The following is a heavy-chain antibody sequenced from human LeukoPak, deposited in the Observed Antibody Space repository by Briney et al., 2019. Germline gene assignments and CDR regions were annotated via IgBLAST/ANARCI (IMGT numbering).Heavy chain of an antibody. J-gene: IGHJ4*02. D-gene: IGHD5-12*01. Sequence: PGGSLRLSCAVSGFTFSSYEMNWVRQAPGKGLEWVSYTTTSGGTIYYTDSVKGRFTVSRDNAKNSLYLQMNSLRAEDTAVYYCARGDTGYSGYDRTFVSLDYWGQGTLVTVSS. CDR3: ARGDTGYSGYDRTFVSLDY. CDR1: GFTFSSYE. V-gene: IGHV3-48*03. CDR2: TTTSGGTI.